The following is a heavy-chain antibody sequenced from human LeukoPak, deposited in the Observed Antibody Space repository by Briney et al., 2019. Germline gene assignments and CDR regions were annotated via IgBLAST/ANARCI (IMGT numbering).Heavy chain of an antibody. D-gene: IGHD1-26*01. V-gene: IGHV3-21*01. Sequence: GGSLRLSCAASGFTFGDYSMSWVRQAPGKGLEWVSSISSSSTYMHYGDSVKGRLTISRDNAKNSLFLQMNNLRAEDTAVYYCASLTGGTYYRGDFDYWGQGTLVTVSS. CDR2: ISSSSTYM. CDR3: ASLTGGTYYRGDFDY. CDR1: GFTFGDYS. J-gene: IGHJ4*02.